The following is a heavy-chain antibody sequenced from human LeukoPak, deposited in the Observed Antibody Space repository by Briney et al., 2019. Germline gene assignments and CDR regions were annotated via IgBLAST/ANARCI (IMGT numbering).Heavy chain of an antibody. CDR1: GFTFSSYS. Sequence: GSLRLSCAASGFTFSSYSMNWIRQPPGKGLEWIGEINHSGSTNYNPSLKSRVTISVDTSKNQFSLKLSSVSAADTAVYYCARRRDGYKTPFDYWGQGTLVTVSS. D-gene: IGHD5-24*01. J-gene: IGHJ4*02. CDR3: ARRRDGYKTPFDY. V-gene: IGHV4-34*01. CDR2: INHSGST.